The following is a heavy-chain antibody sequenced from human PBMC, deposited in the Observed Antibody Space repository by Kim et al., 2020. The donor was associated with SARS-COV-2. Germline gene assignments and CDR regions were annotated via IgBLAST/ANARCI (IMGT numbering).Heavy chain of an antibody. Sequence: KYYADSVKGRFTISRDNSKNTLYLQMNSLRAEDTAVYYCAKLTYQDAFDIWGQGTMVTVSS. CDR2: K. D-gene: IGHD2-2*01. V-gene: IGHV3-30*02. J-gene: IGHJ3*02. CDR3: AKLTYQDAFDI.